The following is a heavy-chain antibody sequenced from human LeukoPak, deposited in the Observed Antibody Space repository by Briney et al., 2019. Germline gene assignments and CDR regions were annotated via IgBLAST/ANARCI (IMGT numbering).Heavy chain of an antibody. CDR2: IYPGDSDT. CDR3: ARQPEYSSSSGWFDP. D-gene: IGHD6-6*01. V-gene: IGHV5-51*01. J-gene: IGHJ5*02. Sequence: GESLKISCKGSGYSFTSYWIGWVRQMPGKGLEWMGIIYPGDSDTRYSPSFQGQVTISDNKSISTAYLQWSSLKASDTAMYYCARQPEYSSSSGWFDPWGQGTLVTVSS. CDR1: GYSFTSYW.